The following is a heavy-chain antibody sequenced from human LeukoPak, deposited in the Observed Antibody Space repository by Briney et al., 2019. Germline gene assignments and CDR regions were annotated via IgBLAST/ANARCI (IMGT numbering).Heavy chain of an antibody. V-gene: IGHV1-2*04. Sequence: ASVNVSCKASGYTFTGYYMHWVRQAPGQGLEWMGWINPNSGGTNYAQKFQGWVTMTRDTSISTAYMELSRLRSDDTAVYYCARGAYYDFWSGYWLATGNLPYNWFDPWGQGTLVTVSS. D-gene: IGHD3-3*01. CDR1: GYTFTGYY. CDR3: ARGAYYDFWSGYWLATGNLPYNWFDP. CDR2: INPNSGGT. J-gene: IGHJ5*02.